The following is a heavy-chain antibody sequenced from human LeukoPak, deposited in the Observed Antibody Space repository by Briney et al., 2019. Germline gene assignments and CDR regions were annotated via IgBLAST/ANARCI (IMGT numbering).Heavy chain of an antibody. CDR3: ARRTDSGSYSDWKIGY. Sequence: GESLKISCKGSGYTFASYWIGWVRQMPGKGLEWMGVIYPGDSDTTYSPSFQGQVTISADKSISTAYLQWSSLKASDTAVYYCARRTDSGSYSDWKIGYWGQGTLVTVSS. CDR1: GYTFASYW. J-gene: IGHJ4*02. D-gene: IGHD1-26*01. V-gene: IGHV5-51*01. CDR2: IYPGDSDT.